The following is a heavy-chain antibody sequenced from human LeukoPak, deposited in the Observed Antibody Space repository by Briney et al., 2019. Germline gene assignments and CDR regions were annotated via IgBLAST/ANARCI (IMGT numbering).Heavy chain of an antibody. V-gene: IGHV1-18*04. Sequence: ASVKVSCKVSGYTFTSYGISWVRQARGQGLEWMGWISPYNGNTNHAQRLQGRVTMTTATSTNTAYMELRSLRSDDTAVYYCARDGHSSSWYSEYYYYYGMDVWGKGTTVTVSS. CDR1: GYTFTSYG. D-gene: IGHD6-13*01. J-gene: IGHJ6*04. CDR3: ARDGHSSSWYSEYYYYYGMDV. CDR2: ISPYNGNT.